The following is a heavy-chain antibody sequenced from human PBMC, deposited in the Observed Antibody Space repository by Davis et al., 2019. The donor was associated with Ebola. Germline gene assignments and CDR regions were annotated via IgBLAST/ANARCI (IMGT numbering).Heavy chain of an antibody. CDR1: GFTFSRYW. CDR3: AKDLGSTIAFYGMDG. D-gene: IGHD1-26*01. Sequence: GESLKISCAASGFTFSRYWMHWVRQAPGKGLVYVPRISSDGGITSYADSVKGRFTISRDNAKSTLYLQMNSLTAEDTAVYYCAKDLGSTIAFYGMDGWGKGTTVTVSS. J-gene: IGHJ6*04. CDR2: ISSDGGIT. V-gene: IGHV3-74*01.